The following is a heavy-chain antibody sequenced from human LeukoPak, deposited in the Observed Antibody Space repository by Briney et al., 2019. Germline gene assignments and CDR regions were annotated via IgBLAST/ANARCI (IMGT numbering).Heavy chain of an antibody. CDR3: ARFSNAGYSSGWYFDY. V-gene: IGHV4-34*01. Sequence: SETLSLTCAVYGGSFSGYYWSWIRQPPGKGLEWIGEINHSGSTNYNPSLKSRVTISVDTSKNQFSLKLSSVTAADTAVYYCARFSNAGYSSGWYFDYWGQGILVTVSS. J-gene: IGHJ4*02. D-gene: IGHD6-19*01. CDR2: INHSGST. CDR1: GGSFSGYY.